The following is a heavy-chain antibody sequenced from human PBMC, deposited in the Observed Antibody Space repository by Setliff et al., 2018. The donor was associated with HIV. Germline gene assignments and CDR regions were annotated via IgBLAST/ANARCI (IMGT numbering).Heavy chain of an antibody. CDR1: GFTVSTSY. CDR2: ISTRSSTK. Sequence: GGSLRLSCAASGFTVSTSYMSWVRQAPGKGLEWISYISTRSSTKTHADSVRGRFSISRDTAKSSVFLQMDSLTAEDTAVYFCARRASGSNNNYMDLWGEGTMVTVSS. CDR3: ARRASGSNNNYMDL. V-gene: IGHV3-48*01. D-gene: IGHD1-1*01. J-gene: IGHJ6*03.